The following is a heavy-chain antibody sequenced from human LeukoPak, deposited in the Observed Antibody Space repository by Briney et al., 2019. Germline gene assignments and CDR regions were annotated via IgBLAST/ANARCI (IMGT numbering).Heavy chain of an antibody. Sequence: SETLSLTCTVSGYSISSGYYWGWIRQPPGKGLEWIGSIYHSGSTHYNPSLKSRVTISVDTSKNQFSLKLSSVTAADTAVYYCAREQITMIVVVIRVFDYWGQGTLVTVSS. D-gene: IGHD3-22*01. V-gene: IGHV4-38-2*02. J-gene: IGHJ4*02. CDR1: GYSISSGYY. CDR2: IYHSGST. CDR3: AREQITMIVVVIRVFDY.